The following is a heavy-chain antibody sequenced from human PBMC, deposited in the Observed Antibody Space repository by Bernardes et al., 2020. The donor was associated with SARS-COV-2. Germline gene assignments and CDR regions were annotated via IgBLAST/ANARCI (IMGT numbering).Heavy chain of an antibody. Sequence: ASVKVSCKASGYIFSDYGLVWVRQAPGQGLEWMGWIYPYNGDTKYAQKFQGRVTMTTDTSTSTAYMELRSLTSDDTAVYYCARVSNYGSRTYYNWFDPWGQGTLVTVSS. CDR1: GYIFSDYG. J-gene: IGHJ5*02. V-gene: IGHV1-18*01. D-gene: IGHD3-10*01. CDR2: IYPYNGDT. CDR3: ARVSNYGSRTYYNWFDP.